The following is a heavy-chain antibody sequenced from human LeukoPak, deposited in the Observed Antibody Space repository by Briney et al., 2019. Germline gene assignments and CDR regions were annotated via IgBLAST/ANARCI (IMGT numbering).Heavy chain of an antibody. D-gene: IGHD3-3*01. CDR2: INSDGSST. Sequence: GGSLRLSCAASGFTFSSYWMHWVRQAPGEGLVWVSRINSDGSSTSYADSVKGRFTISRDNAKNTLYLQMNSLRAEDTAVYYCARDAYPVTYYDFWSGYFPPYYYYGMDVWGQGTTVTVSS. V-gene: IGHV3-74*01. J-gene: IGHJ6*02. CDR3: ARDAYPVTYYDFWSGYFPPYYYYGMDV. CDR1: GFTFSSYW.